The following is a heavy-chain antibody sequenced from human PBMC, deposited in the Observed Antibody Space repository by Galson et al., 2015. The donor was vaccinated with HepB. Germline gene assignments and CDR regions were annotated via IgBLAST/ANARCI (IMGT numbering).Heavy chain of an antibody. CDR1: GFNDHSPN. CDR3: ARDYYDSSGYKYYYYYGMDV. CDR2: FYSGGST. V-gene: IGHV3-66*02. J-gene: IGHJ6*02. D-gene: IGHD3-22*01. Sequence: PLGVYCLAYGFNDHSPNLRWAREAQGEGLEAVSVFYSGGSTYYADSVKGRFTISRDNSKNTLYLQMNSLRAEDTAVYYCARDYYDSSGYKYYYYYGMDVWGQGTTVTVSS.